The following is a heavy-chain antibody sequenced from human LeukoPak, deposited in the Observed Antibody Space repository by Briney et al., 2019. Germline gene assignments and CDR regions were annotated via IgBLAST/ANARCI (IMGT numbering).Heavy chain of an antibody. V-gene: IGHV3-23*01. Sequence: GGSLRLSCAASGFTFSNYGLSWVRQAPGKGLEWVSGITGSGGSTYYADSVKGRFTISRDNSRNTLYLQMNSLRAEDTAVYYCAKDFSRLQNYYYYYYMDVWGKGTTVTVSS. CDR2: ITGSGGST. D-gene: IGHD5-24*01. CDR3: AKDFSRLQNYYYYYYMDV. CDR1: GFTFSNYG. J-gene: IGHJ6*03.